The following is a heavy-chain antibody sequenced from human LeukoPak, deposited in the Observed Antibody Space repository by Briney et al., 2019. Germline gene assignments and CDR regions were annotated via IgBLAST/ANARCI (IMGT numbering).Heavy chain of an antibody. CDR2: IWSDGSSN. Sequence: GGSLRLSCAASGFTFSSYDMHWVRQAPGKGLEWVALIWSDGSSNYYADSVKGRFTISRDNFKNTLSMQMNSLRAEDTAVYYCARCYGGGCYFDYWGQGTLVSVSS. CDR1: GFTFSSYD. D-gene: IGHD2-15*01. CDR3: ARCYGGGCYFDY. V-gene: IGHV3-33*01. J-gene: IGHJ4*02.